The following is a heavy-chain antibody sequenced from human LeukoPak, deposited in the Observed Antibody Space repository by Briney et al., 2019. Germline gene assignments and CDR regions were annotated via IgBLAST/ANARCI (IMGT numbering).Heavy chain of an antibody. CDR3: ARSAIDAFDI. Sequence: SETLSLTCTASGVSISSYYWSWIRQPPGKGLECIGYIYNSGSTNYNPSLKSRVSISVDTSKKQFSLKLSSVTAADTAVYYCARSAIDAFDIWGQGTMVTVSS. J-gene: IGHJ3*02. CDR2: IYNSGST. D-gene: IGHD6-25*01. V-gene: IGHV4-4*08. CDR1: GVSISSYY.